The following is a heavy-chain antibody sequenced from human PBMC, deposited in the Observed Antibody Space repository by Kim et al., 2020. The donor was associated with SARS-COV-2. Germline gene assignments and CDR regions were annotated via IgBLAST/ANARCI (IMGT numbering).Heavy chain of an antibody. V-gene: IGHV4-34*01. CDR1: GESFSGYY. CDR3: ARVAYSQGRRGEFDY. Sequence: SETLSLTCAVYGESFSGYYWTWIRQPPRRRLEWIADINAGGDTDYNPSLRGRVTISVDSSKSQFSLKLISLTAADTAVYYCARVAYSQGRRGEFDYWGQG. J-gene: IGHJ4*02. CDR2: INAGGDT. D-gene: IGHD2-21*01.